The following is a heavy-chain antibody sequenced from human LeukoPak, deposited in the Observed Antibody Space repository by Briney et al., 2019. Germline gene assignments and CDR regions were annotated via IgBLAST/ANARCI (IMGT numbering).Heavy chain of an antibody. CDR2: ISGSGGST. CDR3: AKDVAARPVICYYMDV. J-gene: IGHJ6*03. D-gene: IGHD6-6*01. V-gene: IGHV3-23*01. CDR1: GFTFSSYA. Sequence: GGSLRLSCAASGFTFSSYAMSWVRHAPGKGLEWVSAISGSGGSTYYADSVKGRFTISRDNSKNTLHLQMNSLRAEDTAVYYCAKDVAARPVICYYMDVWGKGTTVTVSS.